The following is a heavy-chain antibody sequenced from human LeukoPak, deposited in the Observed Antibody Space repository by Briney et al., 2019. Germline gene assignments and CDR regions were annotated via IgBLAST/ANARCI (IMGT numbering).Heavy chain of an antibody. CDR1: GGTFSSYA. J-gene: IGHJ4*02. D-gene: IGHD2-15*01. CDR3: ARGVGVTRNQYCSGGSCN. V-gene: IGHV1-69*13. CDR2: IIPIFGTA. Sequence: GASVKVSCKASGGTFSSYAISWVRQAPGQGLEWMGGIIPIFGTANYAQKFQGRVTITADESTSTAYMELSSLRSEDTAVYYCARGVGVTRNQYCSGGSCNWGQGTLVTVSS.